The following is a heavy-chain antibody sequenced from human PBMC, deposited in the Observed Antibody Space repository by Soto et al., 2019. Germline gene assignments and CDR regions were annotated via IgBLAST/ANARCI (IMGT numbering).Heavy chain of an antibody. CDR2: IHSSGTT. CDR3: ARDRIIGTSYSDY. D-gene: IGHD1-7*01. J-gene: IGHJ4*02. CDR1: SGSINSFY. Sequence: PSETLSLTCTVSSGSINSFYWSWIRQPAGKGLEWIGRIHSSGTTNYNPSLKSRVTMSVDTSRNQFSLKLTSVTAADTAVYYCARDRIIGTSYSDYWGQGVRVTVSS. V-gene: IGHV4-4*07.